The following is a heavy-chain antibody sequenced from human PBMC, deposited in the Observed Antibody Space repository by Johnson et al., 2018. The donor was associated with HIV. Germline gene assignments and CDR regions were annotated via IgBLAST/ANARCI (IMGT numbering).Heavy chain of an antibody. CDR3: ARVRGLIAFDI. CDR2: ISYDGSNK. D-gene: IGHD3-22*01. Sequence: QVQLVESGGGVVQPGRSLRLSCAASGFTFSSYDMHWVRQAPGKGLEWVAVISYDGSNKYYADSVKGRFTISRDNSKNTLYLQMNSLRAEDTAVYYCARVRGLIAFDIWGQGTMVTVSS. J-gene: IGHJ3*02. CDR1: GFTFSSYD. V-gene: IGHV3-30*19.